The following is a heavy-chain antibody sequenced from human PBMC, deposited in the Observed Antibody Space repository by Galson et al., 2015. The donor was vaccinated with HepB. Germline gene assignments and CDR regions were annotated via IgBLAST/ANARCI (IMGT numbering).Heavy chain of an antibody. CDR3: ARDSKYSSIPTFDY. J-gene: IGHJ4*02. D-gene: IGHD6-13*01. Sequence: SVKVSCKASGYTFTSYAMHWVRQAPGQRLEWMGWINAGNGNTKYSQKFQGRVTITRDTSVSTAYMELSSLRSEDTAVYYCARDSKYSSIPTFDYWGQGTLVTVSS. CDR1: GYTFTSYA. CDR2: INAGNGNT. V-gene: IGHV1-3*01.